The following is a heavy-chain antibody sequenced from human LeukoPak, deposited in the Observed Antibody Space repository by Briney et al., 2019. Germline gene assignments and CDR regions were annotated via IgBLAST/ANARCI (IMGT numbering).Heavy chain of an antibody. CDR2: IKQDGSEK. J-gene: IGHJ4*02. V-gene: IGHV3-7*01. Sequence: PGGSLRLSCAASGFTFSSYWMSWVRQAPGKGLEWVANIKQDGSEKYYVDSVKGRFTISRDNAKNSLYLQMNSLRAEDTAVYYCARMTPMYSYGSSDYHYNYFDYWGQGTLVTVSS. CDR1: GFTFSSYW. CDR3: ARMTPMYSYGSSDYHYNYFDY. D-gene: IGHD3-22*01.